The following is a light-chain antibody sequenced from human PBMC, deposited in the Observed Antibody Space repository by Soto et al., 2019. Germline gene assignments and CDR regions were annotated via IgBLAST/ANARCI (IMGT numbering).Light chain of an antibody. CDR3: QQLNSYPPVT. Sequence: IQLTQSPSSLSASVGDRVTITCRASQGISSYLAWYQQKPGKAPKLLIYAASTLQSGVPSRFSGSGSGTDFTLTISSLQPDDFATYYCQQLNSYPPVTFGPGTKVDIK. CDR1: QGISSY. J-gene: IGKJ3*01. V-gene: IGKV1-9*01. CDR2: AAS.